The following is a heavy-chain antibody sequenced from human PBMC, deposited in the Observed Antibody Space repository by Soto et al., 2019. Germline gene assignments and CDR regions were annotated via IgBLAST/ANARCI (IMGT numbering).Heavy chain of an antibody. V-gene: IGHV3-11*05. CDR2: FSSSSSYT. D-gene: IGHD6-19*01. CDR1: GFTLSDNY. J-gene: IGHJ5*02. Sequence: QVQVVESGGGLVKPGGSLRLSCAASGFTLSDNYMSWIRQAPGKGLEWVSYFSSSSSYTKYADSVKGRFTISRDNAKNSLYLQMNSLRAEDTAVYYCARTIAVAGTSDWFDPWGQGTLVTVSS. CDR3: ARTIAVAGTSDWFDP.